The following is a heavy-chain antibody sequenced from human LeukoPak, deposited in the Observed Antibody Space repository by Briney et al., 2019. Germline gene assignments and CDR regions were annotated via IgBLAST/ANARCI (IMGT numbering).Heavy chain of an antibody. CDR3: ARAQSYRVLRYFDWWHNNWFDP. Sequence: SETLSLTCAVYGGSFSGYYWSWIRQPPGKGLEWIGEINHSGSTNYNPSLKSRVTISVDTSRNQFSLKLSSVTAADTAVYYCARAQSYRVLRYFDWWHNNWFDPWGQGTLVTVSS. J-gene: IGHJ5*02. V-gene: IGHV4-34*01. CDR2: INHSGST. D-gene: IGHD3-9*01. CDR1: GGSFSGYY.